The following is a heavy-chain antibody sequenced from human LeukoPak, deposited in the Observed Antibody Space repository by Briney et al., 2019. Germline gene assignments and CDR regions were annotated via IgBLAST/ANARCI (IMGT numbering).Heavy chain of an antibody. CDR3: AKDRGFSWATVSTALFEY. J-gene: IGHJ4*02. D-gene: IGHD4-17*01. Sequence: QAGGSLRLSCAASGLTVSSNYMSWIRQAPGKGLEWVSGISGSGGTTYYADSVKGRFTISRDNSKNTLYVQMNSLRAEDTAVYYCAKDRGFSWATVSTALFEYWGLGTLVTVSS. V-gene: IGHV3-23*01. CDR1: GLTVSSNY. CDR2: ISGSGGTT.